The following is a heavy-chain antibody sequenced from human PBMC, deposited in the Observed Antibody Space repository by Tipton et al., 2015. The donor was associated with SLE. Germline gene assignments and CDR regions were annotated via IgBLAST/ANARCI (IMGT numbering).Heavy chain of an antibody. CDR3: AIGAVGARDDY. CDR2: VSGSGGTT. J-gene: IGHJ4*02. Sequence: GSLRLSCAASGFTFRDYTMHWVRQAPGKGLEWVSAVSGSGGTTNYADSVKGRFTISRDNSKNTLYLQMNSLRAEDTAVYFCAIGAVGARDDYWGQGTLVTVSS. CDR1: GFTFRDYT. D-gene: IGHD1-26*01. V-gene: IGHV3-23*01.